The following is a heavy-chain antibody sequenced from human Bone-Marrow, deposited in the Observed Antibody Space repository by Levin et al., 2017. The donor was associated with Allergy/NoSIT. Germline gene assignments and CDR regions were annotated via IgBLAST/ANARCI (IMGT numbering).Heavy chain of an antibody. V-gene: IGHV3-33*01. CDR3: ARPDYGAKPDHDAFDL. CDR1: GFMFSGYA. CDR2: ISYTGREK. D-gene: IGHD4/OR15-4a*01. J-gene: IGHJ3*01. Sequence: QPGGSLRLSCAASGFMFSGYAMHWVRQAPGKGLEWLAFISYTGREKTFADFVKGRISISRDNSNNTLFLLLNSLRVEDTAVYYCARPDYGAKPDHDAFDLWGQGTVVTVAP.